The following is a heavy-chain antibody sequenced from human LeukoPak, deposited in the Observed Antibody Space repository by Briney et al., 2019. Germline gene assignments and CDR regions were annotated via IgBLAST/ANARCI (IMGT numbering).Heavy chain of an antibody. V-gene: IGHV4-59*08. CDR3: ARLFNRYYDSSGYYYDDY. CDR1: GASMTSYY. J-gene: IGHJ4*02. CDR2: MYFGERT. Sequence: SETLSLTCTVSGASMTSYYWTWIRQPPGKGLEWVGYMYFGERTNYNPSLKSRATISVDTSKNQFSLKLSSVTAADTAVYYCARLFNRYYDSSGYYYDDYWGQETLVTVSS. D-gene: IGHD3-22*01.